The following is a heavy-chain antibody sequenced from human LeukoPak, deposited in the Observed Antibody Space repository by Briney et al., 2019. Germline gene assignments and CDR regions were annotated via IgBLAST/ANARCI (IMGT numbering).Heavy chain of an antibody. CDR3: AKGNYYDSNSYLYYFDY. V-gene: IGHV3-23*01. CDR2: ISSSGDST. CDR1: GFTFSSYA. J-gene: IGHJ4*02. D-gene: IGHD3-22*01. Sequence: GGSLRLSCAASGFTFSSYAMSWVRQAPGKGLEWVSSISSSGDSTYYADSVKGRFTISRDNSKNTLYLQMNSLRAEDTAVYYCAKGNYYDSNSYLYYFDYWGQGTLVTVSS.